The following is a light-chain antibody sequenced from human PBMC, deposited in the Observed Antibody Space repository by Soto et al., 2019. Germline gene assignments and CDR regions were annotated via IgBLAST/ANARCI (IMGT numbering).Light chain of an antibody. J-gene: IGLJ2*01. V-gene: IGLV2-14*01. CDR3: SSYTSSSTLV. CDR2: DVS. CDR1: SSDVGGYNY. Sequence: QSALTKPASVSASPGQSITISCTGTSSDVGGYNYVSWYQQHPGKAPKLMIYDVSNRPSGVSNRFSGSKSGNTASLTISGLQAEDEADYYCSSYTSSSTLVFGGGTKVTVL.